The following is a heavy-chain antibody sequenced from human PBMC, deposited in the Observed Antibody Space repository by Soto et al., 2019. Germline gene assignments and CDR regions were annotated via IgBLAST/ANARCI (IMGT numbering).Heavy chain of an antibody. J-gene: IGHJ6*02. CDR1: GFTFSSYS. V-gene: IGHV3-21*01. D-gene: IGHD1-20*01. CDR3: ARDSITGTHPPNYYYYGMDV. Sequence: PGGSLRLSCAASGFTFSSYSMNWVRQAPGKGLEWVSSISSSSSYIYYADSVKGRFTISRDNAKNSLYLQMNSLRAEDTTVYYCARDSITGTHPPNYYYYGMDVWGQGTTVTVSS. CDR2: ISSSSSYI.